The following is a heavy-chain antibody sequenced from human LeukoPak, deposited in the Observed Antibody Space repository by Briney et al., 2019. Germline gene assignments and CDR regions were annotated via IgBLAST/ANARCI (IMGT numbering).Heavy chain of an antibody. Sequence: PGGCLRLSCAASGFTFSSYSMNWVRQAPGKGLEWVSSISSSSSYIYYADSVKGRFTISRDNAKNSLYLQMNSLRAEDTAVYYCARDHYYGSGSYLFDYWGQGTLVTVSS. CDR2: ISSSSSYI. CDR3: ARDHYYGSGSYLFDY. V-gene: IGHV3-21*01. D-gene: IGHD3-10*01. J-gene: IGHJ4*02. CDR1: GFTFSSYS.